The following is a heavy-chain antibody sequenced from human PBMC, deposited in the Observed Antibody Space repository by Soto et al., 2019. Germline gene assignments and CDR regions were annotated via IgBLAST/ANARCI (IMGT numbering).Heavy chain of an antibody. J-gene: IGHJ4*02. D-gene: IGHD5-18*01. CDR3: ASVDTAMAFDY. Sequence: QVQLQESGPGLVKPSQTLSLTCTVSGGSISSGGYYWSWIRQHPGKGLEWIGYIYYSGSTYYNPTLMSRVTISVDTSKNQFSLQRSSVTAADTAVYYCASVDTAMAFDYWGQGTLVTVAS. CDR1: GGSISSGGYY. V-gene: IGHV4-31*03. CDR2: IYYSGST.